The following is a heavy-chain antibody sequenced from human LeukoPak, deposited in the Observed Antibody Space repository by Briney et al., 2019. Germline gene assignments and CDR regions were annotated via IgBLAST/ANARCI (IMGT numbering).Heavy chain of an antibody. Sequence: NLGGSLRLSCAASGFTFSSYSMNWVRQAPGKGLEWVSSISSSSSYIYYADSVKGRFTISRDNAKNSLYLQMNSLRAEDTAVYYCARCRDSSGYYCAVFDYWGQGTLVTVSS. CDR3: ARCRDSSGYYCAVFDY. CDR1: GFTFSSYS. J-gene: IGHJ4*02. CDR2: ISSSSSYI. V-gene: IGHV3-21*01. D-gene: IGHD3-22*01.